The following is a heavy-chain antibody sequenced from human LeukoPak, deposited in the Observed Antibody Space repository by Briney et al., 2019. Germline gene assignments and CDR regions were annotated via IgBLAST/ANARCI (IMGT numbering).Heavy chain of an antibody. CDR3: ASRWSGSYYF. CDR1: GGSISSSSYY. CDR2: IYYSGST. D-gene: IGHD1-26*01. Sequence: SETLSLTCTVSGGSISSSSYYWGWIRQPPGKGLEWTGSIYYSGSTYYNPSLKSRVTISVDTSKNQFSLKLSSVTAADTAVYYCASRWSGSYYFWGQGTLVTVSS. V-gene: IGHV4-39*01. J-gene: IGHJ4*02.